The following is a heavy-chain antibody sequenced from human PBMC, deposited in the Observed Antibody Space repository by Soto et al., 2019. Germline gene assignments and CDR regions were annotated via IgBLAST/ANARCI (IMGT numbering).Heavy chain of an antibody. Sequence: ASVKVSCKASGYTFTGYYMHWVRHAPGQGLEWMGWINPNSGGTNYAQKFQGWVTMTRDTSISTAYMELSRLRSDDTAVYYCARDDSGFGELSPTYYFDYWGQGTLVTVSS. J-gene: IGHJ4*02. CDR3: ARDDSGFGELSPTYYFDY. CDR1: GYTFTGYY. CDR2: INPNSGGT. V-gene: IGHV1-2*04. D-gene: IGHD3-10*01.